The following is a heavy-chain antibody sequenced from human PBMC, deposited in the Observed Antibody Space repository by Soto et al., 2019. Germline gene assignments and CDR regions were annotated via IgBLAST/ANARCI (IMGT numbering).Heavy chain of an antibody. CDR1: GFTFSSYA. CDR2: ISYDGSNK. J-gene: IGHJ4*02. CDR3: ERDRSGYLPYFDY. V-gene: IGHV3-30-3*01. Sequence: QVQLVESGGGVVQPGRSLRLSCAASGFTFSSYAMHWVRQAPGKGLEWVAVISYDGSNKYYADSVKGRFTISRDNSKNTLYLQMNSLRAEDTAVYYCERDRSGYLPYFDYWGQGTLVTVSS. D-gene: IGHD3-22*01.